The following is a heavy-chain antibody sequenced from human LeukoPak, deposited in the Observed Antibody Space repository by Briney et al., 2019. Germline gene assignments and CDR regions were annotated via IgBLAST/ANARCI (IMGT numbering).Heavy chain of an antibody. CDR1: GGTFSSYA. J-gene: IGHJ4*02. V-gene: IGHV1-69*05. Sequence: GASVKVSCKASGGTFSSYAISWVRQAPGQGLEWMGGIIPIFGTANYAQKFQGRVTITTDESTSTAYMELSSLRSEDTAVYYCAGDGRNYYYDSSGYYAFAYWGQGTLVTVSS. CDR2: IIPIFGTA. CDR3: AGDGRNYYYDSSGYYAFAY. D-gene: IGHD3-22*01.